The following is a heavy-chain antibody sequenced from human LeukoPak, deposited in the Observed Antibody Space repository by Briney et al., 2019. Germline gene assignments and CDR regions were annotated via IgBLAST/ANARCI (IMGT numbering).Heavy chain of an antibody. CDR3: ARGGKATVVTV. J-gene: IGHJ4*02. V-gene: IGHV4-4*07. CDR1: GGSISSYY. D-gene: IGHD4-23*01. CDR2: IYSSGST. Sequence: PSETLSLTCTVSGGSISSYYWSWIRQPAGKGLEWIGRIYSSGSTNYNPSLKSRVTMSVDTSKNQFSLKLSSVTAADTAVYYCARGGKATVVTVWGQETLVTVSS.